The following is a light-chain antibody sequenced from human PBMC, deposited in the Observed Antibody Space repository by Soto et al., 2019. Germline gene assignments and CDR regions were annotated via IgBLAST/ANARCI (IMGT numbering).Light chain of an antibody. CDR2: AAS. CDR3: QKYNSAPQT. CDR1: QGISNY. Sequence: DIQMTQSPSSLSASVGDRVTINCRASQGISNYLAWYQQKPGKVPKLLIYAASTLQSGVPSRFSGSGSGTDFTLTISSLQPEDVATYYCQKYNSAPQTFGQGTKV. J-gene: IGKJ1*01. V-gene: IGKV1-27*01.